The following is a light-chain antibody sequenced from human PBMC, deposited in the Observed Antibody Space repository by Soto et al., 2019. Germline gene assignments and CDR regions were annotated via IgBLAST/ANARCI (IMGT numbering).Light chain of an antibody. J-gene: IGKJ4*01. V-gene: IGKV1-39*01. CDR1: QSVSYY. CDR2: AAS. Sequence: DIQLTQSPSTLSASVGDRLSITCRASQSVSYYVNWYQQKEGKAPKLLIYAASSLQSGVQSRFSGSGSGTDFTLTISSLQPEDFATYYCQHSHSTPLSFGGGTRVEIK. CDR3: QHSHSTPLS.